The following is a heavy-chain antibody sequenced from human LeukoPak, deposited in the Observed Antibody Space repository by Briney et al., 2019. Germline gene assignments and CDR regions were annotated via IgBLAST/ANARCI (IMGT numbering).Heavy chain of an antibody. D-gene: IGHD2-15*01. Sequence: GGSLILSSASSGFTVSSNVMHWVREPPDKVLELLAVISNNGINKYHADPVKGRFPLPKDHSKNPLYLPMNSLRAEDTAVYYRAKDRFSADSPPCYFDYWGQGTQVPVSS. CDR3: AKDRFSADSPPCYFDY. J-gene: IGHJ4*02. CDR1: GFTVSSNV. V-gene: IGHV3-30*18. CDR2: ISNNGINK.